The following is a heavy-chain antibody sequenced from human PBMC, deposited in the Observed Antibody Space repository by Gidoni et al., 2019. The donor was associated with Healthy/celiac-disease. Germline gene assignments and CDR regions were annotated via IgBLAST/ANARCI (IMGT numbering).Heavy chain of an antibody. CDR3: ARDMTHDYGDYYPYAFDI. CDR2: IIPIFGTA. D-gene: IGHD4-17*01. J-gene: IGHJ3*02. Sequence: QVQLVQSGAEVKKPGSSVKVSCKASGGTFSSYAISWVQQAPGQGPEWMGGIIPIFGTANYEQKFQGRVTITADESTSTAYMELSSLRSEDTAVYYCARDMTHDYGDYYPYAFDIWGQGTMVTVSS. CDR1: GGTFSSYA. V-gene: IGHV1-69*01.